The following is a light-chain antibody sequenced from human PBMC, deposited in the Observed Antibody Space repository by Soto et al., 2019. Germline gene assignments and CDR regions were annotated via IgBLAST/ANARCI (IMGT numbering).Light chain of an antibody. V-gene: IGLV2-11*01. CDR3: SSYAGNYIYV. Sequence: QSVLTQPRSVSGSPGQSVTISCTGTSSDIGAYNAVAWYQQHPDKAPKLIIFAVSKRPSGVPERFSGSKSGNTASLSISGLQAEDAADYYCSSYAGNYIYVFATGTKLTVL. CDR1: SSDIGAYNA. J-gene: IGLJ1*01. CDR2: AVS.